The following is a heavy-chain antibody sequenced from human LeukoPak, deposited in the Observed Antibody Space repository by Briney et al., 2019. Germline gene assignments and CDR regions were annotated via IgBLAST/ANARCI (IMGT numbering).Heavy chain of an antibody. CDR1: GFTLSDYY. CDR2: ISTYSRYT. D-gene: IGHD2/OR15-2a*01. V-gene: IGHV3-11*06. CDR3: ARGDLNSAGVFQH. J-gene: IGHJ1*01. Sequence: GGSLRLSCEASGFTLSDYYMSWIRQAPGKGLEWVSYISTYSRYTIYAESVTGRFTISRDNAKKSLYLQMNSLRAEDTAVYYCARGDLNSAGVFQHWGQGTLVTVSS.